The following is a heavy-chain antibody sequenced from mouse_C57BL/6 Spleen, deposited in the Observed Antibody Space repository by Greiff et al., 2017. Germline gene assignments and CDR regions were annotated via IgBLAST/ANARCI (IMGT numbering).Heavy chain of an antibody. CDR1: DYSFTGYY. D-gene: IGHD2-1*01. J-gene: IGHJ4*01. V-gene: IGHV1-42*01. CDR2: INPSTGGT. Sequence: VHVKQSGPELVKPGASVKISCKASDYSFTGYYMNWVKQSPEKSLEWIGEINPSTGGTTYNQKFKAKATLTVDKSSSTAYMQLKSLTSEDSAVYYCARDGNYDAMDYWGQGTSVTVSS. CDR3: ARDGNYDAMDY.